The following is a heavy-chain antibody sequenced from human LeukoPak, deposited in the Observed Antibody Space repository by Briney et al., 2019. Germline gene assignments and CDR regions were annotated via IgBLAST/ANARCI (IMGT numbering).Heavy chain of an antibody. V-gene: IGHV4-61*02. CDR3: ARDPGGSYPRMGYYGMDV. CDR1: GGSISSGSYY. Sequence: SQTLSLTCTVSGGSISSGSYYWSWIRQPAGKGLEWIGRIYTSGSTNYNPSLKSRVTISVDTSKNQSSLKLSSVTAADTAVYYCARDPGGSYPRMGYYGMDVWGQGTTVTVSS. CDR2: IYTSGST. J-gene: IGHJ6*02. D-gene: IGHD1-26*01.